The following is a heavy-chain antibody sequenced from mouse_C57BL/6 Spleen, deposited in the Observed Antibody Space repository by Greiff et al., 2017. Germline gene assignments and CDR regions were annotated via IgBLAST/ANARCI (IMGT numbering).Heavy chain of an antibody. Sequence: QVQLQQSGAELVRPGASVKLSCKASGYTFTDYYINWVKQRPGQGLEWIARIYPGGGNTYYNEKFKGKATLTAEKSSSTAYMQLSSLTSEDSAVYFCARGITTPHYYAMDYWGQGTSVTVSS. D-gene: IGHD2-4*01. J-gene: IGHJ4*01. CDR2: IYPGGGNT. CDR3: ARGITTPHYYAMDY. CDR1: GYTFTDYY. V-gene: IGHV1-76*01.